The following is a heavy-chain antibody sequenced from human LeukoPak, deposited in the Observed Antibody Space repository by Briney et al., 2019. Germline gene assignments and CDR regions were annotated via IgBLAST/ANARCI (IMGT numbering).Heavy chain of an antibody. D-gene: IGHD3-10*01. J-gene: IGHJ4*02. CDR1: GGSISSSRYY. Sequence: SETLSLTCTVSGGSISSSRYYWGWIRQPPGKGLEWIGSIYYSGSTYYNPSLKSRVTISVDTSKNQFSLKLSSVTAADTAVYYYGRYYYGSGSSPQDDYWGQGTLVTVSS. CDR2: IYYSGST. CDR3: GRYYYGSGSSPQDDY. V-gene: IGHV4-39*07.